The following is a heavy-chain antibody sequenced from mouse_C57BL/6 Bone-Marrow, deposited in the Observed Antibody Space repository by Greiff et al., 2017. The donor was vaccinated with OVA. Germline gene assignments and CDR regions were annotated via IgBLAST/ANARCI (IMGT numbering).Heavy chain of an antibody. CDR1: GYSITSGYY. Sequence: EVQRVESGPGLVKPSQSLSLTCSVTGYSITSGYYWNWIRQFPGNKLEWMGYISYDGSNNYNPSLKNRISITRDTSKNQFFLKLNSVTTEDTATYYCARDRPRGAWFAYWGQGTLVTVSA. CDR2: ISYDGSN. V-gene: IGHV3-6*01. J-gene: IGHJ3*01. CDR3: ARDRPRGAWFAY.